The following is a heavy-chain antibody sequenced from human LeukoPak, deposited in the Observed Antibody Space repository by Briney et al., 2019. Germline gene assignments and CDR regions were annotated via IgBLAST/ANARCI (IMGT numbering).Heavy chain of an antibody. J-gene: IGHJ4*02. CDR1: GGSISSSSYY. V-gene: IGHV4-39*07. CDR2: IYYSGST. Sequence: SETLSLTCTVSGGSISSSSYYWGWIRQPPGKGLEWIGSIYYSGSTYYNPSLKSRVTISVDTSKNQFSLKLSSVTAADTAVYFCARGEGALNNWGRGTLVTVSS. D-gene: IGHD3-16*01. CDR3: ARGEGALNN.